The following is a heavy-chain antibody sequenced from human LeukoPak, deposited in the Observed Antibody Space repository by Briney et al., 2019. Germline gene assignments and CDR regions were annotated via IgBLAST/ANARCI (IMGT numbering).Heavy chain of an antibody. CDR2: SSSSYI. CDR3: ARDITVAGIADWFDP. J-gene: IGHJ5*02. Sequence: SSSSYIYYAYSVKGRFTISRDNAKNSLYLQMNSLRAEDTAVYYCARDITVAGIADWFDPWGQGTLVTVSS. D-gene: IGHD6-19*01. V-gene: IGHV3-21*01.